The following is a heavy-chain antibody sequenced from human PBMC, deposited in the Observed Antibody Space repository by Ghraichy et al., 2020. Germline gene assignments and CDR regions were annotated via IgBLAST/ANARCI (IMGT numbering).Heavy chain of an antibody. J-gene: IGHJ4*02. CDR1: GFTVSSNY. CDR3: ASHRGTYGLYYFDY. CDR2: IYSGGST. V-gene: IGHV3-66*04. Sequence: GGSLRLSCAASGFTVSSNYMSWVRQALGKGPEWVSVIYSGGSTYYADSVKGRFTISRDNSKNTLYLQMNSLRAEDTAVYYCASHRGTYGLYYFDYWGQGTLVTVSS. D-gene: IGHD3-10*01.